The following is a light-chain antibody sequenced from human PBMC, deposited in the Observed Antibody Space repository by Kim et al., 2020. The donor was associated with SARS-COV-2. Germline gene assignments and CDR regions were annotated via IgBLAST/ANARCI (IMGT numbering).Light chain of an antibody. CDR1: QSVTTNL. V-gene: IGKV3-20*01. J-gene: IGKJ2*01. CDR3: HQFGSYT. Sequence: PGERATLSCRASQSVTTNLLAWYQQKPGQAPRLLIYGTSSRATGIPDRFSGSGSGTDFTLTINRLEPEDFAVYYCHQFGSYTFGQGTKLEI. CDR2: GTS.